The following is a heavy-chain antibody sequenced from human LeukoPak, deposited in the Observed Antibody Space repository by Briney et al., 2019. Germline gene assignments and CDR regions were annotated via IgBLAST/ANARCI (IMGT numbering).Heavy chain of an antibody. J-gene: IGHJ4*02. V-gene: IGHV3-30-3*01. CDR3: ARGFDYYGSGTYYFDY. CDR2: ISYDVSNE. CDR1: GFTFSTYA. D-gene: IGHD3-10*01. Sequence: PGGSLRLSCAASGFTFSTYAIHWVRQAPGKGLEWVAAISYDVSNEYYADSVKGRFTISRDNSKNTLYLQMNSLRAEDTAVYYCARGFDYYGSGTYYFDYWGLGTLVTVSS.